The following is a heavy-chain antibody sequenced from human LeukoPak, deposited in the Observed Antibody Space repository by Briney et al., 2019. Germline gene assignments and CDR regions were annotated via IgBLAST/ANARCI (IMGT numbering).Heavy chain of an antibody. CDR2: IYYSGST. Sequence: SQTLSLTCTVSGGSISSGDNYWSWIRQPPGKGLEWIGYIYYSGSTYYNPSLKSRVTISVDTSKNQFSLKLSSMSAADTAVYYCARHVIGQWLLRLGIWGQGTMVTVSS. V-gene: IGHV4-30-4*08. CDR1: GGSISSGDNY. CDR3: ARHVIGQWLLRLGI. J-gene: IGHJ3*02. D-gene: IGHD6-19*01.